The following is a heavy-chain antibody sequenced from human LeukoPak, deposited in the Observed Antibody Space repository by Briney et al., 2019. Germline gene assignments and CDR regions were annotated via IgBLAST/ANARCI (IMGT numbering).Heavy chain of an antibody. CDR1: GYTFTSYG. Sequence: ASVKVSCKASGYTFTSYGISWVRQAPGQGLEWMGWISAYNGNTNYAQKLQGRVTMTTDTSTSTAYMELRSLRSDDTAVYYCARGFPHRAYYDSSGLHYWGQGTLVTVSS. CDR2: ISAYNGNT. J-gene: IGHJ4*02. D-gene: IGHD3-22*01. V-gene: IGHV1-18*01. CDR3: ARGFPHRAYYDSSGLHY.